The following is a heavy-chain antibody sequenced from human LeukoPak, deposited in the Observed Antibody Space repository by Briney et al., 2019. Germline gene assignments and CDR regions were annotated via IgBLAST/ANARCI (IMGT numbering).Heavy chain of an antibody. CDR3: AREASSSWPYYYYYYGMDV. CDR1: GYTFTSYG. V-gene: IGHV1-18*01. J-gene: IGHJ6*02. D-gene: IGHD6-13*01. CDR2: ISGYSGNT. Sequence: GASVKVSCKASGYTFTSYGITWVRQAPGQGLEWMGWISGYSGNTKYALKLQGRVTLTTDTSTSTAYMDLRSLRSDDTAVYYCAREASSSWPYYYYYYGMDVWGQGTTVTVSS.